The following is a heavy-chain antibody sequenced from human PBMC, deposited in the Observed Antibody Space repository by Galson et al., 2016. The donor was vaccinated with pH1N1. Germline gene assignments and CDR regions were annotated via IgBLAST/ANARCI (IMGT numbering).Heavy chain of an antibody. V-gene: IGHV2-70*01. Sequence: PALVKPTQTLTLTCTFSGFSLSTSGMCVSWIRQPPGKALEWLALIDWDDDKYYSTSLKTRLTISKDTSKNQVVLTMTNMDPVDTATYYCARILYGDYAGYFDDWGQGTLVTVSS. CDR2: IDWDDDK. CDR3: ARILYGDYAGYFDD. D-gene: IGHD4-17*01. CDR1: GFSLSTSGMC. J-gene: IGHJ4*02.